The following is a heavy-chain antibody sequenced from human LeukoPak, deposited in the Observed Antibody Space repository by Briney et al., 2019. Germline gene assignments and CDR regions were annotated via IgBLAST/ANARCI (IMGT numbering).Heavy chain of an antibody. D-gene: IGHD6-19*01. CDR1: GETFIHNF. CDR2: INHSGST. V-gene: IGHV4-34*01. J-gene: IGHJ4*02. CDR3: ARAMPYFYGSIAVPGTIDY. Sequence: SETLSLTCAVYGETFIHNFWTWIRQPPGKGLEWIGQINHSGSTYYNPSLKSRVIILVDTSKNQFSLKLTSVTAADTAVYYCARAMPYFYGSIAVPGTIDYWGQGILVTVSS.